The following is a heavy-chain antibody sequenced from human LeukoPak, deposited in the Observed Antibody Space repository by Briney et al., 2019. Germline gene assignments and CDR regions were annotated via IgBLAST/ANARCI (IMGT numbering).Heavy chain of an antibody. CDR2: IGPSGAAT. V-gene: IGHV3-23*01. CDR1: GFTFSTYG. Sequence: GGSLRLSCAASGFTFSTYGISWVRQAPGKGLEWILGIGPSGAATYYADSVKGRFTISRDNSKNTVYVQMSSLRAEDTAVCYCAQDLAWGAFDYWGQGTLVTVSS. CDR3: AQDLAWGAFDY. J-gene: IGHJ4*02. D-gene: IGHD7-27*01.